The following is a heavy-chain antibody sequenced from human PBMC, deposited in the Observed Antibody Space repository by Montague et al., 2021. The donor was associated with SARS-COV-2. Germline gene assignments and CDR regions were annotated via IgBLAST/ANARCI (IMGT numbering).Heavy chain of an antibody. J-gene: IGHJ4*02. CDR2: IYYSGGT. Sequence: TLSLTCTVSGGSISSGGYYWSWIRQHPGKGLEWIGYIYYSGGTYYNPSLKSRVTISVDTSKNQFSLKLSSVTAADTAVYYCARGGTIFGVVIRPFDYWGQGTLVTVPS. CDR1: GGSISSGGYY. V-gene: IGHV4-31*03. CDR3: ARGGTIFGVVIRPFDY. D-gene: IGHD3-3*01.